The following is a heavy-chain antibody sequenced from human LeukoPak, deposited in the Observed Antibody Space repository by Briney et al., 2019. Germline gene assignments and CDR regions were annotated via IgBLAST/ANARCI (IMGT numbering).Heavy chain of an antibody. J-gene: IGHJ4*02. CDR1: GGSITSHY. V-gene: IGHV4-59*11. CDR3: ARKRHDSSGYHFDY. CDR2: IYYSGTT. Sequence: SETLSLTCTVSGGSITSHYWSWFRQPPGKELEWIGYIYYSGTTDYNPSLKSRVTISLDTSRTQFSLKLDSVTAADTAVYYCARKRHDSSGYHFDYWGQGIQVTVSP. D-gene: IGHD3-22*01.